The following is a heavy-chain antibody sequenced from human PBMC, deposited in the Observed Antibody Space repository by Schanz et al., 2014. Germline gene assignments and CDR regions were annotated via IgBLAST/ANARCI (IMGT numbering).Heavy chain of an antibody. CDR2: MYINSGST. V-gene: IGHV3-53*01. CDR3: ARDGGRDGYNLAFDV. CDR1: GFTVNTNY. J-gene: IGHJ3*01. Sequence: EVQVVESGGGLVKPGGSLRLSCAVSGFTVNTNYMSWVRQAPGKGLEWISSMYINSGSTQYADSVKGRFIISRDSYKNTLFLQMNSLRAEDTAVYFCARDGGRDGYNLAFDVWGQGTLVTVSS. D-gene: IGHD5-12*01.